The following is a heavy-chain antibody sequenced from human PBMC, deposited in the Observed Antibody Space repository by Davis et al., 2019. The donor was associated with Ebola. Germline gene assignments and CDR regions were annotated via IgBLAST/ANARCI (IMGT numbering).Heavy chain of an antibody. CDR1: GFTFISYP. D-gene: IGHD5-18*01. J-gene: IGHJ4*02. CDR3: ARDTEGGSRGYPFDS. Sequence: GGSLRLSCAVSGFTFISYPMGWVRQAPGKGLEWVSGISWNSGSIGYADSVKGRFTISRDSAKNSLYLQMNSLRAEDTAVYYCARDTEGGSRGYPFDSWGQGTLVTVSS. CDR2: ISWNSGSI. V-gene: IGHV3-9*01.